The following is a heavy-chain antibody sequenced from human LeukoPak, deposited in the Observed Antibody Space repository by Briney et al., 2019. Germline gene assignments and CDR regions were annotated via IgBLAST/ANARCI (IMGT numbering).Heavy chain of an antibody. Sequence: KPSETLSLTCTVSGGSISSYYWSWIRRPAGKGLEWIGRIYTSGSTNYNPSLKSRVTMSVDTSKNQFSLKLSSVTAADTAVYYCAREGSSMITFGGVIVTETNDDAFDIWGQGTMVTVSS. CDR3: AREGSSMITFGGVIVTETNDDAFDI. CDR1: GGSISSYY. V-gene: IGHV4-4*07. J-gene: IGHJ3*02. D-gene: IGHD3-16*02. CDR2: IYTSGST.